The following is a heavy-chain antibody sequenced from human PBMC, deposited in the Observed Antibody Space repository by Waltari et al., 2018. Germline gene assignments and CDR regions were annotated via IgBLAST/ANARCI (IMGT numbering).Heavy chain of an antibody. D-gene: IGHD1-26*01. Sequence: EVQLVESGGGLIQPGGSLRLSCAASGFTFSTYWMHWVRQVPGKGLVWGSRTDTQGSRTDYADSVKGRFTISRDNAKNTLYLQMNSLRVEDTALYYCARDLGGSGSDWGQGTLVTVSS. CDR1: GFTFSTYW. CDR3: ARDLGGSGSD. J-gene: IGHJ4*02. CDR2: TDTQGSRT. V-gene: IGHV3-74*01.